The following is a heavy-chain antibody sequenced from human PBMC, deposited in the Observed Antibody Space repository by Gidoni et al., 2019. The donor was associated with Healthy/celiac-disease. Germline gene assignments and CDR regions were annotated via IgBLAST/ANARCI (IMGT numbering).Heavy chain of an antibody. Sequence: EVQLVESGGGLVKPGGSLRLSCAASGFTFSSDSRNWVRQAPGKGLEWVSSISSSSSYIYYADSVKGRFTISRDNAKNSLYLQMNSLRAEDTAVYYCARDRPFYDFWSGSHPDAFDIWGQGTMVTVSS. V-gene: IGHV3-21*01. CDR2: ISSSSSYI. CDR1: GFTFSSDS. D-gene: IGHD3-3*01. CDR3: ARDRPFYDFWSGSHPDAFDI. J-gene: IGHJ3*02.